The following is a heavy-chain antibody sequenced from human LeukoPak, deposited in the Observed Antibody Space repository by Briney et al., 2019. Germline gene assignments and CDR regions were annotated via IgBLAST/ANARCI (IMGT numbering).Heavy chain of an antibody. D-gene: IGHD3-10*01. CDR3: TTELWFGDRGL. CDR2: IQSRTDGGTT. CDR1: GFTVSDAW. V-gene: IGHV3-15*01. J-gene: IGHJ4*02. Sequence: GGSLRLSCATSGFTVSDAWMTWVRQAPGKGLEWVGRIQSRTDGGTTDYAAPVKGRFTISRDDSKNTLYLQMNSLKTEDTAVYYCTTELWFGDRGLGGQGTLVTVSS.